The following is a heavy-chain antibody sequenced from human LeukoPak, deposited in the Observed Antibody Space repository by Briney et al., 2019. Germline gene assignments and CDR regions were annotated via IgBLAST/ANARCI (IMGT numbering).Heavy chain of an antibody. CDR1: GYTFTSYD. CDR2: MNPNSGNT. Sequence: ASVKVSCKASGYTFTSYDINWVRQATGQGLEWMGWMNPNSGNTGYAQKFQGRVTMTRNTSISTAYMELSSLRSEDTAVYYCARGSRGSSTSRLRNYYYYGMDVWGQGTTDTVSS. D-gene: IGHD2-2*01. CDR3: ARGSRGSSTSRLRNYYYYGMDV. J-gene: IGHJ6*02. V-gene: IGHV1-8*01.